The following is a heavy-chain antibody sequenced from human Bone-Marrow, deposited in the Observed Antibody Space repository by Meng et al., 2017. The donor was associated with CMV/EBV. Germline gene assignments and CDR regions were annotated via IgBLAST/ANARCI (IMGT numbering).Heavy chain of an antibody. CDR3: VTAYRGTFGGFP. J-gene: IGHJ5*02. D-gene: IGHD3-10*01. CDR1: GFTFSNAW. Sequence: GGSLRLSCAASGFTFSNAWMSWVRQVPGKGLEWVGRIRSKTDGGTIEYVAPVKGRFTIFRDDSKNTLFLQMNSLKIEDTGVYYCVTAYRGTFGGFPWGRGTLVTVSS. CDR2: IRSKTDGGTI. V-gene: IGHV3-15*01.